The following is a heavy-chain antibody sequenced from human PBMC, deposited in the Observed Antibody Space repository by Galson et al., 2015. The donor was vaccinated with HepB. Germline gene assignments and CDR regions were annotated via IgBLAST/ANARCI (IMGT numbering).Heavy chain of an antibody. D-gene: IGHD3-22*01. CDR3: ARGPNYYDSSGYFHYFDY. Sequence: SLRLSCAASEFTFSNYGMHWVRQAPGKEPEWVAVIWHDGSNKYYTDSVKGRFTISRDNSKNTLYLQMNSLRAEDTAVYYCARGPNYYDSSGYFHYFDYWGQGTLVAVSS. V-gene: IGHV3-33*01. CDR1: EFTFSNYG. J-gene: IGHJ4*02. CDR2: IWHDGSNK.